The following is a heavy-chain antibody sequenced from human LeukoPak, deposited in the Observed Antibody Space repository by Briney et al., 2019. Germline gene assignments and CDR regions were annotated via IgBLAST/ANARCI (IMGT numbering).Heavy chain of an antibody. CDR1: GYTFTSYG. V-gene: IGHV1-18*01. Sequence: ASVKVSCKASGYTFTSYGISWVRQAPGQGLEWMGWISAYNGNTNYAQKLQGRVTMTTDTSTSTAYMELRSLRSDGTAVYYCARDRSYYDFWSGYWAPGFDYWGQGTLVTVSS. CDR2: ISAYNGNT. J-gene: IGHJ4*02. D-gene: IGHD3-3*01. CDR3: ARDRSYYDFWSGYWAPGFDY.